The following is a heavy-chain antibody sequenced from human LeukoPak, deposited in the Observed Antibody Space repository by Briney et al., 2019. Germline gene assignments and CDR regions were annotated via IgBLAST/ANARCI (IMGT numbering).Heavy chain of an antibody. V-gene: IGHV1-69*06. Sequence: SVKVSCKASGYTFTGYYMHWVRQAPGQGLEWMGGIIPIFGTANYAQKFQGRVTITADKSTSTAYMELSSLRSEDTAVYYCASRYDSSGYYGVWGQGTLVTVSS. CDR3: ASRYDSSGYYGV. D-gene: IGHD3-22*01. CDR2: IIPIFGTA. J-gene: IGHJ4*02. CDR1: GYTFTGYY.